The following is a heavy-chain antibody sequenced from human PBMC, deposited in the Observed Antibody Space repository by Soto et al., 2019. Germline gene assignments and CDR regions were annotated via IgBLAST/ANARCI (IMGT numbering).Heavy chain of an antibody. J-gene: IGHJ4*02. D-gene: IGHD1-26*01. Sequence: QLQLQESGPGLVKPSETLSLTCTVSGGSISSSSYYWGWIRQPPGKGLEWIGSIYYSGSTYYNPSLKSRVTISVDTSKNQFSLKLSSVTVADTAVYSCARELGSYRKYFDYCGQGTLVTVSS. V-gene: IGHV4-39*02. CDR3: ARELGSYRKYFDY. CDR1: GGSISSSSYY. CDR2: IYYSGST.